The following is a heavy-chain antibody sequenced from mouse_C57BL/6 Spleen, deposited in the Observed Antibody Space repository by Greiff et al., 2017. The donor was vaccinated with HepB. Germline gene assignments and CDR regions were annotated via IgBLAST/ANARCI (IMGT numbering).Heavy chain of an antibody. Sequence: LVESGAELVRPGTSVKVSCKASGYAFTNYLIEWVKQRPGQGLEWIGVINPGSGGTNYNEKFKGKATLTADKSSSTAYMQLSSLTSEDSAVYFCARNDYAWFAYWGQGTLVTVSA. J-gene: IGHJ3*01. CDR1: GYAFTNYL. D-gene: IGHD2-4*01. CDR2: INPGSGGT. V-gene: IGHV1-54*01. CDR3: ARNDYAWFAY.